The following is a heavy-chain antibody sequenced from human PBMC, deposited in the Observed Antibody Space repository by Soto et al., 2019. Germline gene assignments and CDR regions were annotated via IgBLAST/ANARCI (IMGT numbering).Heavy chain of an antibody. Sequence: PGGSLRLSCAASGFTFSSYAVSWVRQAPGKGPEWISSISGSGSTIYYADSVKGRFTISRDNSKNTLYLQMSSLRAEDTAVYYCAKVLYYYDSSGYYYCDYWGQGPLVTVSS. CDR1: GFTFSSYA. V-gene: IGHV3-23*01. J-gene: IGHJ4*02. D-gene: IGHD3-22*01. CDR3: AKVLYYYDSSGYYYCDY. CDR2: ISGSGSTI.